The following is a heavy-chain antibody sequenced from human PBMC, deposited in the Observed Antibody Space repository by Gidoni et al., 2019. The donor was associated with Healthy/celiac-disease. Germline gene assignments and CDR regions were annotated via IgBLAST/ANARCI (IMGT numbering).Heavy chain of an antibody. V-gene: IGHV1-69*01. CDR3: ARETRDIVVVVAASGAFDI. J-gene: IGHJ3*02. CDR1: GGPFSSYA. Sequence: VQLVQSGAEVKKPGSSVKVSCKASGGPFSSYAISWVRQAPGQGRDGMGGIIPIFGTANYAQKFQCRVTITADESTSTAYMELSSRRSEDTAVYYCARETRDIVVVVAASGAFDIWGQGTMVTVSS. D-gene: IGHD2-15*01. CDR2: IIPIFGTA.